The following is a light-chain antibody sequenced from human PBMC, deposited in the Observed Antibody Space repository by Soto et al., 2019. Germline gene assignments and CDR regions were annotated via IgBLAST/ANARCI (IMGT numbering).Light chain of an antibody. CDR1: SSDVGGYNY. Sequence: QSVLTQPASVSGSPGQSITISCTGTSSDVGGYNYVSWYQQHPGKAPKLMIYEVTNRPSGVSNRFSGSKSDNTASLTISGLQAEDEADYYCSSYTITNTFVFGTGTKLTVL. CDR2: EVT. CDR3: SSYTITNTFV. V-gene: IGLV2-14*01. J-gene: IGLJ1*01.